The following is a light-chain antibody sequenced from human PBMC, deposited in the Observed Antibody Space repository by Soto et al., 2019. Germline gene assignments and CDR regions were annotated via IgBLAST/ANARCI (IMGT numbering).Light chain of an antibody. CDR2: DAS. Sequence: DIQMTQSPSTLSASVGDRVSITCRASQSVDRYLAWYQQKPGKAPHLLIYDASSLESGVPSRFSGSGSGTEFTLNISSLQPDDFTTFYCQQYKDYTWTFGQGTKVEV. J-gene: IGKJ1*01. CDR3: QQYKDYTWT. CDR1: QSVDRY. V-gene: IGKV1-5*01.